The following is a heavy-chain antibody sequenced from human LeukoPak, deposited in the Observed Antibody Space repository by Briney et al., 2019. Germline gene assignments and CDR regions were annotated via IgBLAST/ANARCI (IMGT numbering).Heavy chain of an antibody. D-gene: IGHD3-10*01. Sequence: PSETLSLTCTVSGDSISSYYWSWIRQPPEKGLEWIGYIYYSGSTNYNPSLKSRVTISVDTSKTQFSLKMNSVPAADTAVYYCARLQRITMAGPDYWYFDLWGRGTLVTVSS. CDR3: ARLQRITMAGPDYWYFDL. CDR1: GDSISSYY. V-gene: IGHV4-59*01. CDR2: IYYSGST. J-gene: IGHJ2*01.